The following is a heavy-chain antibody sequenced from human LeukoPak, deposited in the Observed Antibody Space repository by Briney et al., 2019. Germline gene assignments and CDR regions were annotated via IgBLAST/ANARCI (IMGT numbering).Heavy chain of an antibody. CDR3: ARDERRYCPDSSCYPGDY. D-gene: IGHD2-8*02. CDR2: TSRTSAYI. CDR1: GFSLGDYA. Sequence: GGSLRLSCAASGFSLGDYAMKWVRQAPGKGLEWVSATSRTSAYIYYSDSVRGRFTISRDNAKNSVYLQMDSLRAEDTAVYYCARDERRYCPDSSCYPGDYWGQGTLVTVSS. J-gene: IGHJ4*02. V-gene: IGHV3-21*01.